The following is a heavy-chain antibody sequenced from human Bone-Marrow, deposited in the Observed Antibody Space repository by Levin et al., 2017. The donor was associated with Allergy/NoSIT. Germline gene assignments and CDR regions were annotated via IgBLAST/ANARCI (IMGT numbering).Heavy chain of an antibody. Sequence: PGGSLRLSCAASGFTFSSYAMSWVRQAPGKGLEWVSAISGSGGSTYYADSVKGRFTISRDNSKNTLYLQMNSLRAEDTAVYYCAKGGKVVPAWPRWFDPWGQGTLVTVSS. CDR2: ISGSGGST. D-gene: IGHD2-2*01. J-gene: IGHJ5*02. V-gene: IGHV3-23*01. CDR3: AKGGKVVPAWPRWFDP. CDR1: GFTFSSYA.